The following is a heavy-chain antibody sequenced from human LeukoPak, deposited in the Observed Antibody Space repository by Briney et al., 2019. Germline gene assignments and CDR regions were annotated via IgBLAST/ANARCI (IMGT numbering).Heavy chain of an antibody. CDR2: IRYDGNNK. J-gene: IGHJ3*02. D-gene: IGHD1-26*01. CDR3: TTGSGSYYTDAFDI. V-gene: IGHV3-30*02. Sequence: PGGSLRLSCAASGFTLSSYGMHWVRQAPGKGLEWVAFIRYDGNNKYYADSVRGRFTISRDTSKNTLFLQMNSLRADDTAVYYCTTGSGSYYTDAFDIWGQGTMVTVSS. CDR1: GFTLSSYG.